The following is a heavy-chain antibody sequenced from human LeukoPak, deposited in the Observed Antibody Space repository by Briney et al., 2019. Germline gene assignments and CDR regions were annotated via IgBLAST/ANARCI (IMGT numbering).Heavy chain of an antibody. Sequence: GGSLRLSCAASGLTFSNAWMSWVRQAPGKGLEWVGRIKNKTDGGTTDYAAPVKGRFTISRDDSKNTLYLQMNSLKTEDTAVYYCTTGPEIPHFDYWGQGTLVTVSS. J-gene: IGHJ4*02. CDR1: GLTFSNAW. V-gene: IGHV3-15*01. CDR2: IKNKTDGGTT. D-gene: IGHD2-2*02. CDR3: TTGPEIPHFDY.